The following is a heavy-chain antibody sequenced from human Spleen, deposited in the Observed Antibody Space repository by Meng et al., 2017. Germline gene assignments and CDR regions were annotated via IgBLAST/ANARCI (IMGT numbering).Heavy chain of an antibody. Sequence: VPLPESGPGLVKPSGTLSLTCAVFGGSISTRDWWTWVRQPPGKGLEWIGEIYHSGRANYIPTLKSRVTISVDKSKNQFSLDLRSVTAADTAVYFCARNLLGSSLDSWGQGTLVTVSS. CDR3: ARNLLGSSLDS. CDR2: IYHSGRA. CDR1: GGSISTRDW. V-gene: IGHV4-4*02. D-gene: IGHD1-14*01. J-gene: IGHJ4*02.